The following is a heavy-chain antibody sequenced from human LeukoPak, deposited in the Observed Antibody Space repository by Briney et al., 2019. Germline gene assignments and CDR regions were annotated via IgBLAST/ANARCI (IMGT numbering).Heavy chain of an antibody. J-gene: IGHJ4*02. CDR2: IRSKAYGGTT. Sequence: PGGSLRLSCTASGFTFGDYAMSWFRQAPGKGLEWVGFIRSKAYGGTTEYAASVKGRFTISRDDSKSITYLQMNSLKTEDTAVYYCTREGYDSSGGVDYWGQGTLVTVSS. D-gene: IGHD3-22*01. CDR3: TREGYDSSGGVDY. V-gene: IGHV3-49*03. CDR1: GFTFGDYA.